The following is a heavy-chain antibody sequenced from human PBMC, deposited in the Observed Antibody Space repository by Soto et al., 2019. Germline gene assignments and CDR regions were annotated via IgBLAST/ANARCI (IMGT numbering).Heavy chain of an antibody. J-gene: IGHJ6*02. V-gene: IGHV4-30-2*01. D-gene: IGHD2-2*01. CDR1: GGSINSGGYS. Sequence: QLQLQESGSGLVKPSQTLSLTCTVSGGSINSGGYSWIWIRQPPGKGLEWIGYIYHTGNTFYNPYLQXRXTXSXXQSKNQFSLSLGSVTAADTAMYYCARVERTLSTPFAYGMDVWGQGTTVTVSS. CDR3: ARVERTLSTPFAYGMDV. CDR2: IYHTGNT.